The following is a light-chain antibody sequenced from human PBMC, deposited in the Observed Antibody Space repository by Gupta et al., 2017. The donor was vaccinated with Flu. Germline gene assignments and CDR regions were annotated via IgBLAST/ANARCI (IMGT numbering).Light chain of an antibody. V-gene: IGLV2-14*01. CDR2: EVS. J-gene: IGLJ3*02. CDR3: SSYTSSNTLV. Sequence: QSALTQPASVSGSPGQSITIPCPGTNSDVGGYHFVSWYHQHPAKALNRMIYEVSNRPAGVSNRFSGSKSGNAASLTISGRQEEDEADYYGSSYTSSNTLVFGGGTKLTVL. CDR1: NSDVGGYHF.